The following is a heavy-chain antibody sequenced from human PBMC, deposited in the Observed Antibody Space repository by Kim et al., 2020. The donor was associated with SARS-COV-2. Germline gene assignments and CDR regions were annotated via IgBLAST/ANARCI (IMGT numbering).Heavy chain of an antibody. CDR2: IRSKANSYAT. D-gene: IGHD6-6*01. J-gene: IGHJ6*03. Sequence: GGSLRLSCAASGFTFSGSAMHWVRQASGKGLEWVGRIRSKANSYATAYAASVKGRFTISRDDSKNTAYLQMNSLKTEDTAVYYCTSHSSSPFLYYYYYYMDVWGKGTTVTVSS. V-gene: IGHV3-73*01. CDR3: TSHSSSPFLYYYYYYMDV. CDR1: GFTFSGSA.